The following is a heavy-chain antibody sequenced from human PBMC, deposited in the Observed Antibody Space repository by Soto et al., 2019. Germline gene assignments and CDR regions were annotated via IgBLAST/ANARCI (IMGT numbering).Heavy chain of an antibody. V-gene: IGHV4-31*03. CDR2: IYYSVST. CDR3: ASRIAAAGNPWFDP. Sequence: TLSLTCTVSGGSISSGGYYWSWIRQHPGKGLEWIGYIYYSVSTYYNPSLKSRFTISVDTSKNQFSLKLSSVTAADTAVYYCASRIAAAGNPWFDPWGQGTLVTVSS. CDR1: GGSISSGGYY. D-gene: IGHD6-13*01. J-gene: IGHJ5*02.